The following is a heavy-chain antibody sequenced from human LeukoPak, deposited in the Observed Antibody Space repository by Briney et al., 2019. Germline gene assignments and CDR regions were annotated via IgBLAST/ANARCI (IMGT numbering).Heavy chain of an antibody. Sequence: GASVKVSCKASGYIFTDYYIHWMRQAPGQGLEWMGWINPKNGDTHYAQKFQGRVALTRDTSITTAYMDLSSLTSDDTALYYRARALTRYSTAWYGYWGQGTLVTVSS. CDR1: GYIFTDYY. CDR3: ARALTRYSTAWYGY. CDR2: INPKNGDT. J-gene: IGHJ4*02. V-gene: IGHV1-2*02. D-gene: IGHD6-19*01.